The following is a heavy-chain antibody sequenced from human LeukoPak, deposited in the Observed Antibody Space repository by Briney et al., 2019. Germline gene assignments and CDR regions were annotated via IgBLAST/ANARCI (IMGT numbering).Heavy chain of an antibody. V-gene: IGHV4-59*08. CDR1: GGSISSYY. J-gene: IGHJ4*02. CDR3: ARSFSGTYPGLDD. Sequence: PSETLSLTCTVSGGSISSYYWSWIRQPPGKGLDWIGYIYYSGSTNYSPSFKSRVTISIDTSKNQFSLRLSSVTAADTAVYYCARSFSGTYPGLDDWGQGTLVAVSS. CDR2: IYYSGST. D-gene: IGHD3-10*01.